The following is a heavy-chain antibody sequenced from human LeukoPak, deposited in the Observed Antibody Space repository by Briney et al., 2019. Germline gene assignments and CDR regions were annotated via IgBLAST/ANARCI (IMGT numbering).Heavy chain of an antibody. CDR1: GFTFSSYA. D-gene: IGHD3-22*01. CDR2: ISYDGSDK. J-gene: IGHJ3*02. V-gene: IGHV3-30*14. Sequence: GGSLRLSCAASGFTFSSYAMHWVRQAPGKGLEWVAVISYDGSDKYYADSVKGRFIISRDISKNTLYLQMNSLRAEDSALYYCARGGRGSAAVVAPRSFDIWGQGTMVTVSS. CDR3: ARGGRGSAAVVAPRSFDI.